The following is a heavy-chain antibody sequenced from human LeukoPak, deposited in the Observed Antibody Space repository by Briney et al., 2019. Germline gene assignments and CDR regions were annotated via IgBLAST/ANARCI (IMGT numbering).Heavy chain of an antibody. V-gene: IGHV3-23*01. CDR1: GFIFSSYA. CDR3: AKDRSRINDVCHGDFDY. D-gene: IGHD2-8*01. CDR2: ISGSGGST. J-gene: IGHJ4*02. Sequence: PGGSLRLSCAASGFIFSSYAMSWVRQAPGKGLEWVSTISGSGGSTYYADSVKGRFTISRDNSKNTVYLQMNSLRAEDTAVYYCAKDRSRINDVCHGDFDYWGQGTLVTVSS.